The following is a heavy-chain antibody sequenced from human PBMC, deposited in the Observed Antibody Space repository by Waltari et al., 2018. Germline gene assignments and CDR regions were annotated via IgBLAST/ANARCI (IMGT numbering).Heavy chain of an antibody. V-gene: IGHV1-58*01. Sequence: QLVQSGPEVKKTGDSVKVSCKASAFAFKTSSVQWLRQARGQRPEWIGWIVVDSGNTNYARKFQDRVTFTRDMSTSTAYMELTSLRSEDTAVYYCATDQEVEYDFWRGYMYWGQGTLVSVSS. D-gene: IGHD3-3*01. CDR2: IVVDSGNT. J-gene: IGHJ4*02. CDR1: AFAFKTSS. CDR3: ATDQEVEYDFWRGYMY.